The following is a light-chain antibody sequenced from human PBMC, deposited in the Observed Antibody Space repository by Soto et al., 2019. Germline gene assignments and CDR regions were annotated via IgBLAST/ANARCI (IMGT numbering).Light chain of an antibody. CDR1: QDISNY. V-gene: IGKV1-33*01. CDR3: QQYDNLPPGLT. CDR2: DAS. J-gene: IGKJ3*01. Sequence: DIQMTQSPSSLSASVGDRVTITCQASQDISNYLNWYQQKPGKAPKLLIYDASNLETGVPSRFSGSGSGTDFTFTISSLQPEDIATYYCQQYDNLPPGLTFGSGTKVDIK.